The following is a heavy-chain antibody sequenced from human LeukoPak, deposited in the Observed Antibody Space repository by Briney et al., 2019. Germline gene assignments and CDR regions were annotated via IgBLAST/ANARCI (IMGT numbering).Heavy chain of an antibody. CDR2: IPYDGSNK. D-gene: IGHD2-2*01. V-gene: IGHV3-30*02. Sequence: GGSLRLSCAASGVTFSSYVMHWVRQAPGKGLEWVAFIPYDGSNKYYADSVKGRFTISRDNSKNTLYLQMNSLRVEDTAVYYCASGYSVEGPAAMRYWGQGTLVTVSS. J-gene: IGHJ4*02. CDR1: GVTFSSYV. CDR3: ASGYSVEGPAAMRY.